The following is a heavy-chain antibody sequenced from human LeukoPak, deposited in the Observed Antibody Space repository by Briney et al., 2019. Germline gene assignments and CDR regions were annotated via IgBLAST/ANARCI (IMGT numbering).Heavy chain of an antibody. J-gene: IGHJ4*02. V-gene: IGHV3-23*01. CDR2: ISASGGST. CDR1: GFTFSSFA. CDR3: ARVKAVAGTNDY. Sequence: PGGSLRLSCAASGFTFSSFATSWVRQAPGKGLEWVSGISASGGSTYYADSVKGRFTISRDNAKNSLYLQMNSLRAEDTAVYYCARVKAVAGTNDYWGQGTLVTVSS. D-gene: IGHD6-19*01.